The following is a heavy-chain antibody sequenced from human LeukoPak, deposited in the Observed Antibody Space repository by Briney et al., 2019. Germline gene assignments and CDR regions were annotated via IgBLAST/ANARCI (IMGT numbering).Heavy chain of an antibody. CDR1: GFTFSSYA. D-gene: IGHD4-11*01. Sequence: GGSLRLSCAASGFTFSSYAMSWVRQAPGKGLEWVSGISGSGGTTYYADSVKGRFTISRDNSKNTVYLQMNSLRAEDTAVYYCAKDPGEGYNNYLGARILAYWGQGTLVTVSS. V-gene: IGHV3-23*01. J-gene: IGHJ4*02. CDR2: ISGSGGTT. CDR3: AKDPGEGYNNYLGARILAY.